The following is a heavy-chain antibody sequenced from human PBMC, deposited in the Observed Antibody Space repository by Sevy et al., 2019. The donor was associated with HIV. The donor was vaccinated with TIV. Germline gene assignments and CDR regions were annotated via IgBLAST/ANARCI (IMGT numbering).Heavy chain of an antibody. CDR1: GFTFSSYA. D-gene: IGHD5-12*01. Sequence: GESLKISCAASGFTFSSYAMSWVRQAPGKGLEWVSAISGSGGSTYYADSVKGRFTISRDNSKNTLYLQMNSLRAEDTAVYYCAKRAYSGYDYEAHYYFMEVWGKGTTVTVSS. V-gene: IGHV3-23*01. CDR2: ISGSGGST. CDR3: AKRAYSGYDYEAHYYFMEV. J-gene: IGHJ6*03.